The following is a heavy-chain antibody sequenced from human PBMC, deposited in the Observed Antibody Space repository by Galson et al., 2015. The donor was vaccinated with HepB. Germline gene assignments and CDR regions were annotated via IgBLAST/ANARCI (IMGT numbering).Heavy chain of an antibody. CDR1: RFTFSSAW. V-gene: IGHV3-15*01. CDR3: TTYASGWG. J-gene: IGHJ4*02. Sequence: SLRLSCAASRFTFSSAWMSWVRQAPGKGLEWLGRIKSTSGGGENDHASPGKSRFTISRDDSRDTVYLHMNSLKTEDTAMYYCTTYASGWGWGQGTLVTVSS. D-gene: IGHD6-19*01. CDR2: IKSTSGGGEN.